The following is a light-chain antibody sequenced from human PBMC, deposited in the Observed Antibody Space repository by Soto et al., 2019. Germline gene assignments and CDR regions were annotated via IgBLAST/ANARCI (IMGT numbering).Light chain of an antibody. CDR2: DVS. V-gene: IGLV2-14*01. CDR3: SSYTSSSTLV. J-gene: IGLJ2*01. Sequence: QSALTQPASVSGSPGQSITISCTGTSSDVGGYIYVSWYQQHPGKAPKLMIYDVSKRPSGVSNRFSGSKSGNTASLTISGLQAEDEADYYCSSYTSSSTLVFGVGTKLTFL. CDR1: SSDVGGYIY.